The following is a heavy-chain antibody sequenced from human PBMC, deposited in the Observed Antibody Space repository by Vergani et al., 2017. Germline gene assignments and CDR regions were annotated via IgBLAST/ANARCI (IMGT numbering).Heavy chain of an antibody. J-gene: IGHJ2*01. CDR3: ARGLRYFDL. Sequence: QVQLVESGGGVVQPGRSLRLSCAASGFTFSSYAMHWVRQAPGKGLEWVAVISYDGSNKYYADSVKGRFTISRDNSKNTLYLQMNSLRAEDTAVYYCARGLRYFDLWSRGTLVSVSS. CDR2: ISYDGSNK. CDR1: GFTFSSYA. V-gene: IGHV3-30*04. D-gene: IGHD4/OR15-4a*01.